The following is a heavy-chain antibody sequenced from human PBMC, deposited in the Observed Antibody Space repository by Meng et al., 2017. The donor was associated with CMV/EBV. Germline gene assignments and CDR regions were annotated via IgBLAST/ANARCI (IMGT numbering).Heavy chain of an antibody. CDR3: ARGGGTIFGVVTNNWFDP. J-gene: IGHJ5*02. Sequence: TFSSCAISWVRQAPGQGLEWMGGIIPIFGTANYAQKFQGRVTITTDESTSTAYMELSSLRSEDTAVYYCARGGGTIFGVVTNNWFDPWGQGTLVTVSS. D-gene: IGHD3-3*01. V-gene: IGHV1-69*05. CDR2: IIPIFGTA. CDR1: TFSSCA.